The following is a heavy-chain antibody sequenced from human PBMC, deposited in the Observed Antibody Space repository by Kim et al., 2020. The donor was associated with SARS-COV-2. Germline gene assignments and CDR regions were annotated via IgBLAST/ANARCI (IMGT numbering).Heavy chain of an antibody. J-gene: IGHJ3*02. CDR1: GFTFSSYS. D-gene: IGHD3-22*01. CDR3: APLIVVVITGDAFDI. Sequence: GGSLRLSCAASGFTFSSYSMNWVRQAPGKGLEWVSSISSSSSYIYYADSVKGRFTISRDNAKNSLYLQMNSLRAEDTAVYYCAPLIVVVITGDAFDIWGQGTMVTVSS. V-gene: IGHV3-21*01. CDR2: ISSSSSYI.